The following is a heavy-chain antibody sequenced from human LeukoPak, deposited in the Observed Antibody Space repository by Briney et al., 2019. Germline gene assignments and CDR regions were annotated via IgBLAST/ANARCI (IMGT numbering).Heavy chain of an antibody. CDR2: INPDGSST. J-gene: IGHJ3*02. V-gene: IGHV3-74*01. D-gene: IGHD2-2*01. CDR3: TRVGYCATTSCRTAFDI. Sequence: GGSLTLSCAASGFTLSSYWMHWVRQPPGKGRGWVSRINPDGSSTSYADSVKGRFTISRDNAKNTLYLQMNSLRAEDTAVYFCTRVGYCATTSCRTAFDIWGQGTMVTVSS. CDR1: GFTLSSYW.